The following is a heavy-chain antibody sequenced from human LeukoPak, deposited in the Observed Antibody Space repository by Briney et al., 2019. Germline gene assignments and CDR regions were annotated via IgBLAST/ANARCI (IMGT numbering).Heavy chain of an antibody. J-gene: IGHJ4*02. CDR3: ARGGGSGWYVDY. Sequence: GGSLRLSCAASGFTFSTYTMNWVRQAPGNGLEWVSSISSSSRYIYYADSVKGRFTISRDNAKNSLYLQMNSLGAEATAVYYCARGGGSGWYVDYWGQGTLVTVSS. CDR2: ISSSSRYI. D-gene: IGHD6-19*01. V-gene: IGHV3-21*01. CDR1: GFTFSTYT.